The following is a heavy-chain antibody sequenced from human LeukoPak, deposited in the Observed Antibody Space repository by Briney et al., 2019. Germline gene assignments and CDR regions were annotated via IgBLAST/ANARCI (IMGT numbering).Heavy chain of an antibody. Sequence: GSSVKVSCKASGGTFSSYAISWVRQAPGQGLEWMGGIIPIFGTANYAQKFQGRVTITADESTSTAYMELSSLRSEDTAVYYCARELQYCSGGNCYPGWGQGTLVTASS. V-gene: IGHV1-69*01. CDR2: IIPIFGTA. CDR3: ARELQYCSGGNCYPG. J-gene: IGHJ4*02. CDR1: GGTFSSYA. D-gene: IGHD2-15*01.